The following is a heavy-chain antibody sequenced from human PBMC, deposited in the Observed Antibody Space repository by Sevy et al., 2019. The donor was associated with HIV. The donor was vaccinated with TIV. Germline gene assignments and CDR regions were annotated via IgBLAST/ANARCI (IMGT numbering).Heavy chain of an antibody. D-gene: IGHD2-21*02. CDR1: GFTFSSYS. CDR2: ISSSSSYI. CDR3: AREGYCGANCFSSY. Sequence: GGSLRLSCAASGFTFSSYSMNWVRQAPGKGLEWVSSISSSSSYIYYADSVKGRFTISRDNAKNTLYLQMNSLRAEDTAVYYCAREGYCGANCFSSYWGQGTLVTVSS. V-gene: IGHV3-21*01. J-gene: IGHJ4*02.